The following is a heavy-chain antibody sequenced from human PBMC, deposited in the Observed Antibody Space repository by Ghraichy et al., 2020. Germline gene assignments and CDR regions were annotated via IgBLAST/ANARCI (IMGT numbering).Heavy chain of an antibody. CDR3: ARVNAAAEMFDY. CDR1: GYSISSGYY. D-gene: IGHD6-13*01. J-gene: IGHJ4*02. Sequence: SETLSLTCTVSGYSISSGYYWGWIRQPPGKGLEWIGSINHGGSTYYKPSLKSRVTISVDTSKNHFSLNLTSVTAADTAVYYCARVNAAAEMFDYWGQGTLVTVSS. V-gene: IGHV4-38-2*02. CDR2: INHGGST.